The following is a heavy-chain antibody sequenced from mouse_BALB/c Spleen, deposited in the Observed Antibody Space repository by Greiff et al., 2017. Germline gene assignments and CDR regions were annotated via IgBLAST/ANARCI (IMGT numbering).Heavy chain of an antibody. CDR3: ARSGYGNGLMDY. V-gene: IGHV5-17*02. CDR2: ISSGSSTI. CDR1: GFTFSSFG. J-gene: IGHJ4*01. Sequence: EVQLQQSGGGLVQPGGSRKLSCAASGFTFSSFGMHWVRQAPEKGLEWVAYISSGSSTIYYADTVKGRFTISRDNPKNTLFLQMTSLRSEDTAMYYCARSGYGNGLMDYWGQGTSVTVSS. D-gene: IGHD2-10*02.